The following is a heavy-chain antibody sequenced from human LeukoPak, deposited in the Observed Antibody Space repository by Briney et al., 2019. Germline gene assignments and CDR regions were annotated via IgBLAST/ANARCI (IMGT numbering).Heavy chain of an antibody. CDR1: GGTFSSYA. CDR2: IIPIFGTA. Sequence: SVKVSCKASGGTFSSYAISWVRQAPGQGLEWMGGIIPIFGTANYAQKFQGRVTITADESTSTAYMELRSLRSDDTAIYYCARGGSSWYGDWGQGTLVTVSS. D-gene: IGHD6-13*01. J-gene: IGHJ4*02. V-gene: IGHV1-69*13. CDR3: ARGGSSWYGD.